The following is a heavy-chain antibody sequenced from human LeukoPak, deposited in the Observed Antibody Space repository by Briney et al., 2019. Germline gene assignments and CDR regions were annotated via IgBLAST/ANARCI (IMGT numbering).Heavy chain of an antibody. CDR3: ARAAYSGSYRSDY. V-gene: IGHV4-39*07. CDR2: IYDSGST. Sequence: PSETLSLTCTVSGGSIRSSYYYWGWIRQPPGKGLEWFGSIYDSGSTYYNPSLKSRVTISVDTSKNQFSLKLSSVTAADTAVYYCARAAYSGSYRSDYWGQGTLVTVSS. J-gene: IGHJ4*02. CDR1: GGSIRSSYYY. D-gene: IGHD1-26*01.